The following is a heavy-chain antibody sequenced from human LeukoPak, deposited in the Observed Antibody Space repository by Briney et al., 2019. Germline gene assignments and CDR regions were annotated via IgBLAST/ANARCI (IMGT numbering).Heavy chain of an antibody. D-gene: IGHD2-2*01. Sequence: GGSLRLSCAASGFTLSSYAMSWVRQAPGKGLEWVSAISGSGGSTYYADSVKGRFTISRDNSKNTLYMQMNSLRAEDTAVYYCAPDIVVVPCAPRWFDPWGQGTLVTVSS. CDR1: GFTLSSYA. V-gene: IGHV3-23*01. CDR3: APDIVVVPCAPRWFDP. CDR2: ISGSGGST. J-gene: IGHJ5*02.